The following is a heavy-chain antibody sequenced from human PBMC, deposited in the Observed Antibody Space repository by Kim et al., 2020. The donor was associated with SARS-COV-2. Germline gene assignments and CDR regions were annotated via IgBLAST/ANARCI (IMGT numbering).Heavy chain of an antibody. V-gene: IGHV1-18*01. CDR1: GYTFTSYG. Sequence: ASVKVSCKASGYTFTSYGISWVRQAPGQGLEWMGWISAYNGNTNYAQKLQGRVTMTTDTSTSTAYMELRSLRSDDTAVYYCARMHSGAYDSIGSIEYYWGQGTLVTVSS. J-gene: IGHJ4*02. CDR2: ISAYNGNT. D-gene: IGHD3-22*01. CDR3: ARMHSGAYDSIGSIEYY.